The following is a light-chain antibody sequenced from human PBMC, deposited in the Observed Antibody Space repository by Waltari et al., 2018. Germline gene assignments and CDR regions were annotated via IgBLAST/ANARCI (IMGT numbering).Light chain of an antibody. J-gene: IGKJ4*01. V-gene: IGKV3D-15*01. Sequence: ETVLTQSPATLSVSPGDTATLSCRASQGVSSSLAWYQQKPGQAPRLLIYGAFTRATGIPARFSGSGSGTEFTLTINSLQSEEFAVYYCQQYYNWPPGLTFGGGTKVEVK. CDR3: QQYYNWPPGLT. CDR1: QGVSSS. CDR2: GAF.